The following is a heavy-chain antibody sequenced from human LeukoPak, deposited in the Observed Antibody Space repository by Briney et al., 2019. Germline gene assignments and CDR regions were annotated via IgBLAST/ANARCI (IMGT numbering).Heavy chain of an antibody. CDR2: ISSNGGST. CDR3: ARDRQGATDY. V-gene: IGHV3-64*01. Sequence: PGGSLRLSCAASGFTFSSYAMHWVRQAPGKGLEYVSAISSNGGSTYYANSVKGRFTISRDNSKNTLYLQMGSLRPEDMAVYYCARDRQGATDYWGQGTLVTVSS. CDR1: GFTFSSYA. J-gene: IGHJ4*01. D-gene: IGHD1-26*01.